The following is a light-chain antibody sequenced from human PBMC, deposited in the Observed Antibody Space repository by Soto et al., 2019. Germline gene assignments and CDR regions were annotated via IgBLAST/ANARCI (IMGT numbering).Light chain of an antibody. CDR3: QQYGNSPRT. CDR1: QSVSNNY. V-gene: IGKV3-20*01. J-gene: IGKJ1*01. CDR2: DTS. Sequence: EIVLTQSPGTLSLSPGERATLSCRASQSVSNNYLAWFQQTPGQAPRLLIYDTSRRATGIPDRFSGSGSETDFTLTISRLEPEDSAMYYCQQYGNSPRTFGQGTKVEIK.